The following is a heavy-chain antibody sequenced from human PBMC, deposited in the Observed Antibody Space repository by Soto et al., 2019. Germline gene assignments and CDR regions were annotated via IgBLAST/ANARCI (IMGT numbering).Heavy chain of an antibody. CDR3: ARDIGSSWYLPSNWFDP. Sequence: QVQLVQSGAEVKKPGSSVKVSCKASGGTFSSYTISWVRQAPGQGLEWMGRIIPILGIANYAQKFQGRVTITADKSTSTAYMELSSLRSEDTAVYYCARDIGSSWYLPSNWFDPWGQGTLVTVSS. D-gene: IGHD6-13*01. CDR2: IIPILGIA. CDR1: GGTFSSYT. V-gene: IGHV1-69*08. J-gene: IGHJ5*02.